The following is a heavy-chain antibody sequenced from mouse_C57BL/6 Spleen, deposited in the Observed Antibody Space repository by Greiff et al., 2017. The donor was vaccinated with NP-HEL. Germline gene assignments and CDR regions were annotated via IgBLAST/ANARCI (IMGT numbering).Heavy chain of an antibody. CDR3: TTRITTVVASDWDFEV. J-gene: IGHJ1*03. CDR2: IDPENGDT. V-gene: IGHV14-4*01. CDR1: GFNITDDY. Sequence: EVHLVESGAELVRPGASVKLSCTASGFNITDDYMHWVKQRPEQGLEWIGWIDPENGDTEYASQFQGKATITADTSSNTAYLQLSSLTSEDTAVYYCTTRITTVVASDWDFEVWGTGTTVTVSS. D-gene: IGHD1-1*01.